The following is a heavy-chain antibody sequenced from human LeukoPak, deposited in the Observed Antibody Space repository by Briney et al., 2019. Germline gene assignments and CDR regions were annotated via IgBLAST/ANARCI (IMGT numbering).Heavy chain of an antibody. J-gene: IGHJ3*02. CDR3: ARGLLGTRAFDI. D-gene: IGHD1-1*01. Sequence: SETLSLTCTVSGGSITSYYWSWIRQPPGKGLEWIGYIYYTGNTNYNPSLKSRVTKSVDTSRNQFSLKLSSVTAADTAVYYCARGLLGTRAFDIWGQGTMVTVSS. CDR1: GGSITSYY. V-gene: IGHV4-59*01. CDR2: IYYTGNT.